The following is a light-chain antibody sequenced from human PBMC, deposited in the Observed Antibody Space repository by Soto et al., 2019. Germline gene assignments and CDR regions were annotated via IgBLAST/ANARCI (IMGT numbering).Light chain of an antibody. CDR2: EVS. Sequence: QSVLTQPASVSGSPGQSITISCTGTSSDVGGYNYVSWYQQHPGKAPKLMIYEVSNRPSGVSNRFSGSKSGNTASLTISGLQAEDEADYYCSSYVGTNSDVAFGGGTKLTVL. J-gene: IGLJ2*01. CDR1: SSDVGGYNY. V-gene: IGLV2-14*01. CDR3: SSYVGTNSDVA.